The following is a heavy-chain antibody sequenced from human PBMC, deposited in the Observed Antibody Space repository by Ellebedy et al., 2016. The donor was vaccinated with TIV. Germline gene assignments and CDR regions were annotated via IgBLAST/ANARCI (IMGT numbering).Heavy chain of an antibody. J-gene: IGHJ4*02. CDR1: GFTFSGSA. Sequence: PGGSLRLSCAASGFTFSGSAMHWVRQASGKGLEWVGRIRSKANSYATAYAASGKGRFTIPRDDSKNTAYLQMNSLKTEDTAVYYCTRRVVGATPFDYWGQGTLVTVSS. D-gene: IGHD1-26*01. V-gene: IGHV3-73*01. CDR3: TRRVVGATPFDY. CDR2: IRSKANSYAT.